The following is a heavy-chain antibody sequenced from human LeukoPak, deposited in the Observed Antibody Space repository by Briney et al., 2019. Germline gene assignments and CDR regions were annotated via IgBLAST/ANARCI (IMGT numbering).Heavy chain of an antibody. CDR3: ARYTREWLFPRMDV. V-gene: IGHV4-4*07. Sequence: SETLSLTCTVSGGSISSYYWSWIRQPAGKGLEWIGRIYTSGSTNYNPSLKSRVTMSVDTSKSQFSLKLSSVTAADTAVYYCARYTREWLFPRMDVWGKGTTVTVSS. CDR2: IYTSGST. J-gene: IGHJ6*03. D-gene: IGHD3-3*01. CDR1: GGSISSYY.